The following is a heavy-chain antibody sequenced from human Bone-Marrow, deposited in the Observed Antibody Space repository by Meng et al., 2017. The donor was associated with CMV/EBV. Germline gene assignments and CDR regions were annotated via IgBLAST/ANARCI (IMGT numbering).Heavy chain of an antibody. D-gene: IGHD3-16*01. Sequence: SETLSLTCTVSGDSISSNTYYWGWIRQPPGKGLEWIGYIYYSGSTNYNPSLKSRVTISVDTSKNQFSLKLSSVTAADTAVYYCARVEGGDWFDPWGQGTLVTVSS. CDR3: ARVEGGDWFDP. V-gene: IGHV4-61*05. J-gene: IGHJ5*02. CDR2: IYYSGST. CDR1: GDSISSNTYY.